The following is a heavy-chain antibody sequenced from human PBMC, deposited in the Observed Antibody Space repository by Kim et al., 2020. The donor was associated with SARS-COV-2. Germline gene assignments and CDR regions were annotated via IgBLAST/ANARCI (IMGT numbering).Heavy chain of an antibody. CDR1: GGSISSRDSY. Sequence: SETLSLTCSVSGGSISSRDSYWGWIRQPPGKGLEYIGTFYYTGSTYYNPSLKSRVIISVDTSKSQFSLMLSSVTAADTALYFCVRLLRGGYLDPWGQG. CDR2: FYYTGST. CDR3: VRLLRGGYLDP. V-gene: IGHV4-39*01. J-gene: IGHJ5*02. D-gene: IGHD1-26*01.